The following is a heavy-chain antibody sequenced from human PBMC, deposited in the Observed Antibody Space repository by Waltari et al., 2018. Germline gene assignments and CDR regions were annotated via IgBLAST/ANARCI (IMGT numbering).Heavy chain of an antibody. CDR2: IIPILGIA. J-gene: IGHJ4*02. Sequence: QVQLVQSGAEVKKPGSSVKVSCKASGGTFSSYAISWVRQAPGQGLEWMGGIIPILGIANYAQKFQGRVTITADESTSTAYMELSSLRSEDTAVYYCARSTRHVDRAGYSSGWYGGYYFDYWGQGTLVTVSS. V-gene: IGHV1-69*04. CDR3: ARSTRHVDRAGYSSGWYGGYYFDY. CDR1: GGTFSSYA. D-gene: IGHD6-19*01.